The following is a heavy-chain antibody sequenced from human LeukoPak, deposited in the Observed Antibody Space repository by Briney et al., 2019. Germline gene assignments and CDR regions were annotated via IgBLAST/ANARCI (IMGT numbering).Heavy chain of an antibody. CDR1: GFTFSDYY. CDR2: ISSSGSTI. CDR3: ASSPSPVVALDAFDI. D-gene: IGHD2-15*01. Sequence: GGSLRLSCAASGFTFSDYYMSWIRQAPGKGLEWVSYISSSGSTIYYADSVKGRFTISRDNAKNSLYLQMNSLRAEDTAVYYCASSPSPVVALDAFDIWGQGTMVTVSS. J-gene: IGHJ3*02. V-gene: IGHV3-11*04.